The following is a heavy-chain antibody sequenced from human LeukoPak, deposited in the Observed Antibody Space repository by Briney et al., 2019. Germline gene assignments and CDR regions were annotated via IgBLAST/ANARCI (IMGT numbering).Heavy chain of an antibody. CDR2: IYYSGST. CDR1: GGSISSSSYY. J-gene: IGHJ4*02. CDR3: ASYCTNGVCYRGPHFDY. Sequence: SETLSLTCTVSGGSISSSSYYWGWIRQPPGKGLEWIGSIYYSGSTYYNPSLKSRVTISVDTSKNQFSLKLSSVTAADTAVYYCASYCTNGVCYRGPHFDYWGQGTLVTVSP. D-gene: IGHD2-8*01. V-gene: IGHV4-39*01.